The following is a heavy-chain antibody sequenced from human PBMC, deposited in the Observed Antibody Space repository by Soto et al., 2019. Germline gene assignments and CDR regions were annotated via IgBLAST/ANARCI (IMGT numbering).Heavy chain of an antibody. D-gene: IGHD2-15*01. CDR3: ARMGYCSGGSCSPGTGDY. CDR1: GYSFTSYG. J-gene: IGHJ4*02. V-gene: IGHV1-18*04. Sequence: QVQLVQSGAEVKKPGASVKVSCTASGYSFTSYGISWVRQAPGQGLEWLGWISAYNGNTAYAQKLQCRVTMTTDTSLNTADMDLRSLRSDDTALYYCARMGYCSGGSCSPGTGDYCGQGPLVTVSS. CDR2: ISAYNGNT.